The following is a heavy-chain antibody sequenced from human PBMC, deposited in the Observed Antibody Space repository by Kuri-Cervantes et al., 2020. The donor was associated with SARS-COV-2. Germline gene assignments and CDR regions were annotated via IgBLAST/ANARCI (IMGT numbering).Heavy chain of an antibody. D-gene: IGHD3-22*01. Sequence: GESLKISCAASGFAFSDYSMSWIRQAPGKGLEWDSYFSTSGTNKYYTDSVKGRFTISRDNANNSLYLQMDSLRAEDTAVYYCASGYYYDSTTPLESGRSAFDIWGQGTMVTVSS. J-gene: IGHJ3*02. V-gene: IGHV3-11*04. CDR3: ASGYYYDSTTPLESGRSAFDI. CDR1: GFAFSDYS. CDR2: FSTSGTNK.